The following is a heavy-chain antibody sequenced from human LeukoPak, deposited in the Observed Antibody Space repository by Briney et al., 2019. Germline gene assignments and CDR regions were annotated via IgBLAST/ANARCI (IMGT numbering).Heavy chain of an antibody. CDR1: GYTFTSYY. Sequence: ASVKVSCKASGYTFTSYYMHWVRQAPGQGLEWMGWINPNSGGTNYAQKFQGWVTMTRDTSISTAYMELSRLRSDDTAVYYCARDEGISAPQVLTGWGQGTLVTVSS. D-gene: IGHD3-9*01. CDR3: ARDEGISAPQVLTG. V-gene: IGHV1-2*04. CDR2: INPNSGGT. J-gene: IGHJ4*02.